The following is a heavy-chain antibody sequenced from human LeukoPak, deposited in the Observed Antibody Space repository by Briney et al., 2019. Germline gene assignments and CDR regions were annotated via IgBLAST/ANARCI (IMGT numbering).Heavy chain of an antibody. CDR1: GGSISSYY. D-gene: IGHD3-10*01. Sequence: PSETLSLTCTVSGGSISSYYWSWIRQPPGKGLEWIGYIYYSGSTNYNPSLKSRVTISVDTSKNQFSLKLSSVTAADTAVYYCARGFAHYYGSGSYLDYWGQGTLVTVSS. V-gene: IGHV4-59*01. CDR2: IYYSGST. J-gene: IGHJ4*02. CDR3: ARGFAHYYGSGSYLDY.